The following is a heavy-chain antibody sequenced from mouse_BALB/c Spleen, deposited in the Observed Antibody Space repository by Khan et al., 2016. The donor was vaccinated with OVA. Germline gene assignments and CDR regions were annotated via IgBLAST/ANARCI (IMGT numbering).Heavy chain of an antibody. CDR3: ARWGGNYPSYAMDY. V-gene: IGHV1S56*01. Sequence: QVQLKQSGPELVKPGASVRISCKASGYTFTSYYIHWVKQRPGQGLEWIGWIYPGNVNTDSNEKFKGKATLTADKSSSTAYMQLSSLTSEDSAVYFFARWGGNYPSYAMDYWGQGTSVTVSS. CDR1: GYTFTSYY. D-gene: IGHD2-1*01. CDR2: IYPGNVNT. J-gene: IGHJ4*01.